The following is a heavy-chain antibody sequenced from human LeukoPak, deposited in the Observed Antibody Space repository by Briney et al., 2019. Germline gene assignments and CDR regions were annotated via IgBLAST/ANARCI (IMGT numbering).Heavy chain of an antibody. CDR1: GLAFSGYS. Sequence: PGGSLRLSCAASGLAFSGYSMNWVRQAPGKGLEWVSSISSSGSYIYYADSVKGRFTISRDNAKNSLYLQVNSLRAEDTAVYYCARVGARAAYFYHMDVWGEGTTVTVSS. J-gene: IGHJ6*03. CDR3: ARVGARAAYFYHMDV. V-gene: IGHV3-21*06. CDR2: ISSSGSYI. D-gene: IGHD1-26*01.